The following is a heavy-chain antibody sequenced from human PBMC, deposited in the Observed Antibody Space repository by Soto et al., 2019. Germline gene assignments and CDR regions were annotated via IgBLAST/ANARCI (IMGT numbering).Heavy chain of an antibody. CDR3: ARIKAAAGRNYGMDV. V-gene: IGHV4-59*01. CDR2: IYYSGST. Sequence: SETLSLTCTVSGVSISSYYWSWIRQPPGKGLEWIGYIYYSGSTNYNPSLKSRVTISVDTSKNQFSLKLSSVTAADTAVYYCARIKAAAGRNYGMDVWGQGTTVTVSS. CDR1: GVSISSYY. J-gene: IGHJ6*02. D-gene: IGHD6-13*01.